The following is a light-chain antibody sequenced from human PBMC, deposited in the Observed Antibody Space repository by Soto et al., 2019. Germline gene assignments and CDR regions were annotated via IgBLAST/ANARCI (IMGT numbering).Light chain of an antibody. CDR2: EVS. Sequence: QSLLTQPASVSGSPGQSITISCPGNSSDVGSYNLVSWYQQHPGKAPKLMIYEVSKRPSGVSNRFSGSKSGNTASLTISGLQAEDEADYYCCSYAGSSTFIFGTGTKVTVL. V-gene: IGLV2-23*02. J-gene: IGLJ1*01. CDR3: CSYAGSSTFI. CDR1: SSDVGSYNL.